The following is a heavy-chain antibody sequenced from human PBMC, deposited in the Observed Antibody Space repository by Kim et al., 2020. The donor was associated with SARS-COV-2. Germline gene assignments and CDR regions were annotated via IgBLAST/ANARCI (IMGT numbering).Heavy chain of an antibody. Sequence: SETLSLTCTVSGGSISSGGYYWSWIRQHPGKGLEWIGYIYYSGSTYYNPSLKSRVTISVDTSKNQFSLKLSSATAADTAVYYCARASRGAYTIFGVINWFDPWGQGTLVTVSS. CDR2: IYYSGST. CDR3: ARASRGAYTIFGVINWFDP. V-gene: IGHV4-31*03. D-gene: IGHD3-3*01. J-gene: IGHJ5*02. CDR1: GGSISSGGYY.